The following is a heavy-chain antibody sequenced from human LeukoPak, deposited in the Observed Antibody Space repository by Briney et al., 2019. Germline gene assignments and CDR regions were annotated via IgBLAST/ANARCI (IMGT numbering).Heavy chain of an antibody. CDR1: GYTFTSYG. J-gene: IGHJ6*03. CDR3: ARDGHYGSGSYWGFYYYMDV. Sequence: ASVKVSCKASGYTFTSYGISWVRQAPGQGLEWMGWISAYNGNTNYAQKLQGRVTMTTDTSTSTAYMELRSLRSDDTAVYYCARDGHYGSGSYWGFYYYMDVWGKGTTVTISS. CDR2: ISAYNGNT. D-gene: IGHD3-10*01. V-gene: IGHV1-18*01.